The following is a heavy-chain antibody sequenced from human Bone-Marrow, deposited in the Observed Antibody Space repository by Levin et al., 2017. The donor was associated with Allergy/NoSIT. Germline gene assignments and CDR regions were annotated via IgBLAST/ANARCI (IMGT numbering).Heavy chain of an antibody. V-gene: IGHV3-23*01. CDR2: ISGSGSNT. D-gene: IGHD3-22*01. J-gene: IGHJ4*02. CDR3: AGYDTSRYHSPFDY. Sequence: GGSLRLSCAASGLIFSNYAMNWVRQAPGKGLEWVSQISGSGSNTHYADSVRGRFTFSRDNSNNTVYLQMNSLIADDTAVYYCAGYDTSRYHSPFDYWGQGNLVTVSS. CDR1: GLIFSNYA.